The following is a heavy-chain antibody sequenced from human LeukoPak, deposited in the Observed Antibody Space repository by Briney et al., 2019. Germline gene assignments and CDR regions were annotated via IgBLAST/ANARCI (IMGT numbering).Heavy chain of an antibody. D-gene: IGHD5-12*01. CDR3: ATGAVATIPRSSNFDY. V-gene: IGHV1-24*01. CDR1: GYTLTELS. J-gene: IGHJ4*02. CDR2: FDPEDGET. Sequence: ASVKVSCKVSGYTLTELSMHWVRQAPGKGLEWMGGFDPEDGETIYAQKYQGRVTMTEDTSTDTAYMELSSLRSEDTAVYYCATGAVATIPRSSNFDYWGQGTLVTVSS.